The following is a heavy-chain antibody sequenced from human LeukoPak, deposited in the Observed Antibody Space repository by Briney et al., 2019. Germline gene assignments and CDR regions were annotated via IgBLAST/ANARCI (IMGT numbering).Heavy chain of an antibody. CDR1: GFTFSSYA. Sequence: GGSLRLSCAASGFTFSSYAMHWVRQAPGKGLEWVAVISYDGSNKYYADSVKGRFTISRDNSKNTLYLQMNSLRAEDTAVYYCARSPQHLWSGSRFDPWGQGTLVTVSS. CDR2: ISYDGSNK. D-gene: IGHD3-3*02. V-gene: IGHV3-30-3*01. J-gene: IGHJ5*02. CDR3: ARSPQHLWSGSRFDP.